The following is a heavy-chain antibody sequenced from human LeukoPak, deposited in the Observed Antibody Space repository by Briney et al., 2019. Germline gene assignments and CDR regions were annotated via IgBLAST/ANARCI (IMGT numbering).Heavy chain of an antibody. Sequence: PGRSLRLSCAASGFTFSSYGMHWVRQAPGKGLEWVAVISYDGSNKYYADSVKGRFTISRDNSKNTLYLQMNSLRAEDTPVYYCAKDAFDIWGQGTMVTVSS. J-gene: IGHJ3*02. CDR1: GFTFSSYG. CDR2: ISYDGSNK. V-gene: IGHV3-30*18. CDR3: AKDAFDI.